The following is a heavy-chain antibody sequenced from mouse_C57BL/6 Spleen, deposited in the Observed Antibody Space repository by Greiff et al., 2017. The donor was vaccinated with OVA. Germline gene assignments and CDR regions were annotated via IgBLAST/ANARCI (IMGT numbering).Heavy chain of an antibody. CDR1: GYTFTSYW. J-gene: IGHJ1*03. V-gene: IGHV1-55*01. D-gene: IGHD2-5*01. CDR2: IYPGSGST. CDR3: ARSRYDSNFWYFDV. Sequence: QVQLQQPGAELVKPGASVKMSCKASGYTFTSYWITWVKQRPGQGLEWIGDIYPGSGSTNYNEKFKSKATLTVDTSSSTAYMQLSSLTSEDSAVYYCARSRYDSNFWYFDVWGTGTTVTVSS.